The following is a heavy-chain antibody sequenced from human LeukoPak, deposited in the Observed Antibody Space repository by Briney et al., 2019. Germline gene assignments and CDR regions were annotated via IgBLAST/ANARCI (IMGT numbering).Heavy chain of an antibody. CDR2: IAYDGSNK. J-gene: IGHJ4*02. Sequence: GGSLRLSCTASGFTFGRYAMHWLRQAPGKGLEWVAVIAYDGSNKYSADSLKGQGRFTISRDNSKNTLYLQMNSLRAEDTAVYYCAKFNRQYCSSISCYGGFDYWGQGTLVTVSS. V-gene: IGHV3-30*18. CDR1: GFTFGRYA. CDR3: AKFNRQYCSSISCYGGFDY. D-gene: IGHD2-2*01.